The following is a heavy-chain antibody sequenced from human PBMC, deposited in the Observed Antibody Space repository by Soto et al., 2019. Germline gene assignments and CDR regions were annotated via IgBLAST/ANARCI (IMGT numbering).Heavy chain of an antibody. Sequence: LRLSCAASGFTFSSYEMNWVRQAPGKGLEWVSYISSSGSTIYYADSVKGRFTISRDNAKNSLYLQMNSLRAEDTAVYYCARDGGATLRPVDWFDPWGQGTLVTVS. V-gene: IGHV3-48*03. CDR3: ARDGGATLRPVDWFDP. CDR2: ISSSGSTI. D-gene: IGHD1-26*01. J-gene: IGHJ5*02. CDR1: GFTFSSYE.